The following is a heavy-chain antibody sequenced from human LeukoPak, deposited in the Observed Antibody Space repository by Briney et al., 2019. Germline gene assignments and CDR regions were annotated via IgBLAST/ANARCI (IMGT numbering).Heavy chain of an antibody. CDR1: GFTVSSYY. CDR2: IYSGGST. CDR3: ARSYSNHLFGMDV. D-gene: IGHD4-11*01. V-gene: IGHV3-66*01. Sequence: PGGSLRLSCAASGFTVSSYYMTWVRQAPGKGLEWVSVIYSGGSTYYADSVKGRVAISRDNSKNTVFPQMNSVRAEDTAVYYCARSYSNHLFGMDVWGQGTTVTVSS. J-gene: IGHJ6*02.